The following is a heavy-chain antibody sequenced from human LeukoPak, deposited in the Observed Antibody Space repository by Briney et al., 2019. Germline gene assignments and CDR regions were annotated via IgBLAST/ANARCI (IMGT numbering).Heavy chain of an antibody. CDR3: ARERGGNWFDP. CDR1: GGSISSSNW. J-gene: IGHJ5*02. CDR2: IYHSGST. V-gene: IGHV4-4*02. Sequence: SETLSLTCAVSGGSISSSNWWSWVRQPPGKGLEWIGEIYHSGSTNYNPSLKSRVTISVDRPKNQFSLKLSSVTAADTAVYYCARERGGNWFDPWGQGTLVTVSS. D-gene: IGHD2-15*01.